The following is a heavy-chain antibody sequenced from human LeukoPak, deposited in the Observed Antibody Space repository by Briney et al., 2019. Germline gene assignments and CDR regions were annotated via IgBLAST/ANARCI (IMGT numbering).Heavy chain of an antibody. CDR3: ARSGIVVVPAATTAFDY. J-gene: IGHJ4*02. CDR1: GFTFSSYA. V-gene: IGHV3-23*01. CDR2: ISGSGGST. D-gene: IGHD2-2*01. Sequence: QPGGSLRLSCAASGFTFSSYAMSWVRQAPGKGLEWVSAISGSGGSTYYADSVKGRFTISRDNSKNTLYLQMNSLRAEDTAVYYCARSGIVVVPAATTAFDYWGQGTLVTVSS.